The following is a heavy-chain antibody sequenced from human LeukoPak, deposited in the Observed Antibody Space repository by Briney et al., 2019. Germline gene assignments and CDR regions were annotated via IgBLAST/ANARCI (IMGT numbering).Heavy chain of an antibody. J-gene: IGHJ6*02. V-gene: IGHV3-21*01. D-gene: IGHD5-18*01. CDR2: ISSSSSYI. Sequence: PGGSLRLSCAASGFTFSSYVMSWVRQAPGKGLEWVSSISSSSSYIYYADSVKGRFTISRDNAKNSLYLQMNSLRAEDTAVYYCARGYSYGNAVFYYYYGMDVWGQGTTVTVSS. CDR1: GFTFSSYV. CDR3: ARGYSYGNAVFYYYYGMDV.